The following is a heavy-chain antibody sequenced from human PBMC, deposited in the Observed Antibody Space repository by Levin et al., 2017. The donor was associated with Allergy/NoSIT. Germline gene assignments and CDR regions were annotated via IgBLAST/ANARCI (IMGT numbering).Heavy chain of an antibody. Sequence: SETLSLTCTVSGGSISSYYWSWIRQPPGKGLEWIGYIYYSGSTNYNPSLKSRVTISVDTSKNQFSLKLSSVTAADTAVYYCASAPTYYGSGSYCHWGQGTLVTVSS. V-gene: IGHV4-59*01. CDR3: ASAPTYYGSGSYCH. CDR1: GGSISSYY. CDR2: IYYSGST. D-gene: IGHD3-10*01. J-gene: IGHJ4*02.